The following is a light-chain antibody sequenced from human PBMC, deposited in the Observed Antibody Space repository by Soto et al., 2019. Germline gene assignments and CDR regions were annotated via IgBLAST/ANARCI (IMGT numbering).Light chain of an antibody. CDR2: EDS. Sequence: QSALTQPASVSGSPGQSITISCTGTSSDAGNYNFVSWYQQHPGKAPKVIIYEDSTRPSGVSNRLSGSKSGNTASLTISGLQAEDEADYYYCSYSGSSTSLGFGGGTKRTVL. CDR3: CSYSGSSTSLG. V-gene: IGLV2-23*01. J-gene: IGLJ3*02. CDR1: SSDAGNYNF.